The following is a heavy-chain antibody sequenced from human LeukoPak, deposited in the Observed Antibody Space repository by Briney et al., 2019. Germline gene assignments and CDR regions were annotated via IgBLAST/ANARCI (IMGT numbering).Heavy chain of an antibody. Sequence: SVKVSCKASGFTFTSSAMQWVRQARGQRLEWIGWIVVGSGNTNCAQKFQERVTITRDMSTSTAYMELSSLRSEDTAVYYCAADLYSGSYLEYNWFDPWGQGTLVTVSS. J-gene: IGHJ5*02. CDR3: AADLYSGSYLEYNWFDP. D-gene: IGHD1-26*01. CDR2: IVVGSGNT. V-gene: IGHV1-58*02. CDR1: GFTFTSSA.